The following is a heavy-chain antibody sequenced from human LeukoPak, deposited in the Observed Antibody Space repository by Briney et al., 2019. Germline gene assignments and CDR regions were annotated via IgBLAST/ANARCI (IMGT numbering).Heavy chain of an antibody. CDR1: GFTFSSYA. CDR2: ISYDGSNK. V-gene: IGHV3-30-3*01. J-gene: IGHJ4*02. D-gene: IGHD3-10*01. CDR3: ARPQGVRYFDY. Sequence: GRSLRLSCAASGFTFSSYAMHWVRQAPGKGLEWVAVISYDGSNKYYADSVKGRFTISRDNSKNTLYLQMNSLRAEDTAVYYCARPQGVRYFDYWGQGTLVTVSS.